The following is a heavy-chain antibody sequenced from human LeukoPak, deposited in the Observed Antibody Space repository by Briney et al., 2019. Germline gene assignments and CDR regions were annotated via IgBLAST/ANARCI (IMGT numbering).Heavy chain of an antibody. Sequence: GGALRLSCAASGFTLSSYAMSWVRQAPGKGREWVSAISGSGGSTYYADSVKGRFTISRDNSKNTLYLQMNRLRAEDTAVYYCAKSLGYCSGGSCYWGQGTLVTVSS. J-gene: IGHJ4*02. CDR1: GFTLSSYA. D-gene: IGHD2-15*01. V-gene: IGHV3-23*01. CDR2: ISGSGGST. CDR3: AKSLGYCSGGSCY.